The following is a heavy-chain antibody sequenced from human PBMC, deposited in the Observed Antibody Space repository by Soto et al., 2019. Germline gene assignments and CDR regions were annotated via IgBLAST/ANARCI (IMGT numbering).Heavy chain of an antibody. V-gene: IGHV3-23*01. Sequence: EVQLLESGGGLVQPGGSLRLSCIASGFTFSDYSMSWVRQAPGKGLEWVSAISGGGVGTYYADSVKGRFTISRDNSKNTLYVQMNSLSPDDTAVYYCAKGGRTRTTERLDYWGQGTLVTVSS. D-gene: IGHD2-8*01. CDR1: GFTFSDYS. CDR3: AKGGRTRTTERLDY. CDR2: ISGGGVGT. J-gene: IGHJ4*02.